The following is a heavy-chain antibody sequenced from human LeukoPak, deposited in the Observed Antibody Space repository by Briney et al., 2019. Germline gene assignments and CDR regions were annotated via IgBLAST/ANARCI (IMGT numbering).Heavy chain of an antibody. CDR2: IYYSGST. J-gene: IGHJ4*02. Sequence: PSETLSLTCTVSGGSISSGGYYWSWIRQHPGKGLEWIGYIYYSGSTYYNPSLKSRVTISVDTSKNQFSLKLNSVTAADTAVYYCARDRVPTVTTGNYFDYWGQGTLVTVSS. CDR1: GGSISSGGYY. CDR3: ARDRVPTVTTGNYFDY. V-gene: IGHV4-31*03. D-gene: IGHD4-17*01.